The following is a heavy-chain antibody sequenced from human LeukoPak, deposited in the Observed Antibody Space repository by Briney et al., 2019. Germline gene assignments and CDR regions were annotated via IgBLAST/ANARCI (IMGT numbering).Heavy chain of an antibody. CDR1: GFIFSTYW. CDR2: IKYDGDEK. Sequence: GGSLRLSCAASGFIFSTYWMTWVRQAPGKGLEWVATIKYDGDEKFYVDSVTGRFTISRDNAKNSLYLQMNSLTAEDTAVYYCVRESFSRGDFNWGQGTLVSVS. J-gene: IGHJ4*02. D-gene: IGHD7-27*01. CDR3: VRESFSRGDFN. V-gene: IGHV3-7*01.